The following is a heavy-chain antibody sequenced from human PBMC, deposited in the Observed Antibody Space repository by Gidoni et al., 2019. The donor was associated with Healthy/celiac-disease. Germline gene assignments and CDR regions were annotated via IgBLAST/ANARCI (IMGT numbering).Heavy chain of an antibody. D-gene: IGHD2-2*01. V-gene: IGHV1-24*01. CDR2: CDPEDGET. Sequence: QFQLVQSGAAVTTPGASVKVSCNVPGYTLTALSMHWVRQGPGKGLEWMGGCDPEDGETIYEQKFQGRVTMTEDKSTDTAYMELSSLRSEDTAVYYCATQPGAPVLIVPFDYWGQGTLVTVSS. CDR3: ATQPGAPVLIVPFDY. J-gene: IGHJ4*02. CDR1: GYTLTALS.